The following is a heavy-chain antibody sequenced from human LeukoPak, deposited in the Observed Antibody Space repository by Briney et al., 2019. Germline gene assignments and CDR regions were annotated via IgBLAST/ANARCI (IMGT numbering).Heavy chain of an antibody. Sequence: SVKVSCKASGGTFSSYAISWVRQAPGQGLEWMGGIIPIFGTANYAQKFQGRVTITTDESTSTAYMELSSLRSEDTAVYYCARGRRSSSSSAFDIWGQGTMVTVSS. CDR1: GGTFSSYA. CDR3: ARGRRSSSSSAFDI. J-gene: IGHJ3*02. D-gene: IGHD6-6*01. V-gene: IGHV1-69*05. CDR2: IIPIFGTA.